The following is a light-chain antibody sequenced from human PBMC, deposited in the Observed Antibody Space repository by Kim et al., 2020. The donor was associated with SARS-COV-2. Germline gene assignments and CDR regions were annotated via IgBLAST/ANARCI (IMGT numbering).Light chain of an antibody. V-gene: IGKV1-39*01. J-gene: IGKJ1*01. Sequence: ESVGDRVTITCRASQSISSYLNWYQQNPGPAPKLLIYAASTLQSGVPLRFSGSGSGTDFTITSSSPQPEAVATYYCQQSYSTPPTFGQGTKVDIK. CDR3: QQSYSTPPT. CDR1: QSISSY. CDR2: AAS.